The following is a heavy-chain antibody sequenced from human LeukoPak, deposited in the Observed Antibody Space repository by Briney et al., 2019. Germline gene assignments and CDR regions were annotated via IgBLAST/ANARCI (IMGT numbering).Heavy chain of an antibody. CDR2: IKQDGSEK. CDR3: ARESGIWFGELFSPLYYYYGMDV. V-gene: IGHV3-7*03. Sequence: GGSLRLSCAVSVLTFCSYWMSGVRQAPGKGLEGGANIKQDGSEKYYVDSVKGRFTFSRDNAKNSLYLQMNSLRAEDTAVYYCARESGIWFGELFSPLYYYYGMDVWGKGTTVTVSS. J-gene: IGHJ6*04. CDR1: VLTFCSYW. D-gene: IGHD3-10*01.